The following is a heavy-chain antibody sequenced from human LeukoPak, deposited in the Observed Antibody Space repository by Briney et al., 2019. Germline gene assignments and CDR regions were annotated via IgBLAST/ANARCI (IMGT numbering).Heavy chain of an antibody. CDR3: ARERGPSCRFDY. CDR2: IYYSGST. J-gene: IGHJ4*02. CDR1: GGSISSYY. V-gene: IGHV4-59*01. D-gene: IGHD2-2*01. Sequence: SETLSLTCTVSGGSISSYYWSWIRQPPGKGLEWIGYIYYSGSTNYNPSLKSRVTISVDTSKNQFSLKLSSVTAADTAVYYCARERGPSCRFDYWGQGTLVTVSS.